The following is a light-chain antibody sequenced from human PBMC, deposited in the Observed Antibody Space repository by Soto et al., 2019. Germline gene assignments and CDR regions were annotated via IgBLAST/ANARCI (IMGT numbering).Light chain of an antibody. CDR2: GAS. CDR3: HQYGDSAHT. Sequence: EIVLTQSPGTLSLSPGEGATVACRASQSVRNGALAWYQQKPGQAPRLLIFGASSRATDIPDRFSASWSGTHFTLTISRLEPEDFAVYYCHQYGDSAHTFGQGTKLDIK. V-gene: IGKV3-20*01. CDR1: QSVRNGA. J-gene: IGKJ2*01.